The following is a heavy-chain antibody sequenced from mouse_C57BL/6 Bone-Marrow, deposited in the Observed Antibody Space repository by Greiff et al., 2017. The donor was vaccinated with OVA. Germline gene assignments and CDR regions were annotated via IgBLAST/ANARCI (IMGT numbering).Heavy chain of an antibody. D-gene: IGHD2-1*01. CDR3: TSYGNFDD. J-gene: IGHJ2*01. CDR2: IDPENGDT. V-gene: IGHV14-4*01. Sequence: VQLQQSGAELVRPGASVKLSCTASGFNIKDDYMHWVKQRPEQGLEWIGWIDPENGDTEYASKFQGQATITADTSSNTAYLQLSILTSEDTAVYYCTSYGNFDDWGQGTTLTVSS. CDR1: GFNIKDDY.